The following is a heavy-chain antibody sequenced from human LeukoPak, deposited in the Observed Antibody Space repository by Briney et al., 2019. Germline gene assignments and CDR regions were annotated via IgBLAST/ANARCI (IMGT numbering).Heavy chain of an antibody. D-gene: IGHD2-15*01. J-gene: IGHJ4*02. CDR2: VHYSGST. CDR1: GGSISSSSYF. V-gene: IGHV4-39*01. CDR3: ARVVASTSIDS. Sequence: SETLSLTCSVSGGSISSSSYFWGWIRQPPGKGLEWIASVHYSGSTYYNPSLKSRVTISVDTSKNQFSLKLTSVTAADTAIYYCARVVASTSIDSWGQGTLVTVSS.